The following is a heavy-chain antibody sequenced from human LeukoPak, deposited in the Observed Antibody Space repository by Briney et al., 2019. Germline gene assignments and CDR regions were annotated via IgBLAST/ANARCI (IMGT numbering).Heavy chain of an antibody. Sequence: GASVKVSCKASGGTFSSYAISWVRQAPGQGLEWMGRIIPIFGTANYAQKFQGRVTITTDESTSTAYMERSSLRSEDTAVYYCARAREMATISDYYYYYMDVWGKGTTVTVSS. CDR2: IIPIFGTA. D-gene: IGHD5-24*01. CDR3: ARAREMATISDYYYYYMDV. J-gene: IGHJ6*03. CDR1: GGTFSSYA. V-gene: IGHV1-69*05.